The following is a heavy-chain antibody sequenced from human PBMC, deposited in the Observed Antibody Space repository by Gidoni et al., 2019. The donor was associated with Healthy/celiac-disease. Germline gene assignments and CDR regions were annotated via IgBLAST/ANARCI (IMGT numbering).Heavy chain of an antibody. D-gene: IGHD5-12*01. J-gene: IGHJ4*02. CDR1: GGSISSYS. Sequence: QVQLQESGPGLVKPSETLSLTCTVSGGSISSYSWSWIRQPPGKVLEWIGHIYYSGGTNYNPSLKSRVTISVDTSKNQFSLKLSSVTAADTAVYYCARNNARDGYKTFDYWGQGTLVTVSS. CDR3: ARNNARDGYKTFDY. CDR2: IYYSGGT. V-gene: IGHV4-59*01.